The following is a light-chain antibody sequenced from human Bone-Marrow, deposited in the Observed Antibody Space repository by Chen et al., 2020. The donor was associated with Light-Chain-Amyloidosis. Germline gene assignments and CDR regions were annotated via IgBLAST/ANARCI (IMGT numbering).Light chain of an antibody. CDR2: DDD. CDR3: QSHPGSTQAV. Sequence: KFMLTQPHTVSESPGKTVIISCTRSSGSIATNNVQWYQQRTGSSPTTVIYDDDQRPSGVPDRFSGTIDRFSNSASLFISGLKTEDEAVYYCQSHPGSTQAVFGGGTQLTVL. CDR1: SGSIATNN. J-gene: IGLJ3*02. V-gene: IGLV6-57*01.